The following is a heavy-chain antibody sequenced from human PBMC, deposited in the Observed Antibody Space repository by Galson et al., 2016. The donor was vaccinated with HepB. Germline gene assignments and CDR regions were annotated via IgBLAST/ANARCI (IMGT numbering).Heavy chain of an antibody. CDR3: AREQQQLVLDF. J-gene: IGHJ4*02. V-gene: IGHV2-70*01. CDR2: VDWDDDK. Sequence: PALVTPTQTLTLTCTFSGFSLSTSGMSITWIRQRPGKGLEWLALVDWDDDKYYTTSLKTRLTISKETYRDQVVLTMTNMDPVDTATYYCAREQQQLVLDFWGRGTLFIVSS. CDR1: GFSLSTSGMS. D-gene: IGHD6-13*01.